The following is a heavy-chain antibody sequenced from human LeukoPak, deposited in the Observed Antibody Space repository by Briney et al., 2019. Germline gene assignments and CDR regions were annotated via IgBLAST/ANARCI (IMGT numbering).Heavy chain of an antibody. V-gene: IGHV4-34*01. CDR1: GGSFSGYY. Sequence: SETLSRTCAVYGGSFSGYYWSWIRQPPGKGLEWIGEINHSGSTNYNPSLKSRVTISVDTSKNQFSLKLSSVTAADTAVYYCARGVAAAYWGQGTLVTVSS. D-gene: IGHD2-2*01. CDR3: ARGVAAAY. CDR2: INHSGST. J-gene: IGHJ4*02.